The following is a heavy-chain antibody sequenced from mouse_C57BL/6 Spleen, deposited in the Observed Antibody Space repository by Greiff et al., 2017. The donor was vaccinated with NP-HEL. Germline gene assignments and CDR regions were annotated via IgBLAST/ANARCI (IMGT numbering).Heavy chain of an antibody. J-gene: IGHJ4*01. V-gene: IGHV5-17*01. D-gene: IGHD2-3*01. CDR3: ARGPDGYYGAMDY. CDR2: ISSGSSTI. CDR1: GFTFSDYG. Sequence: EVMLVESGGGLVKPGGSLKLSCAASGFTFSDYGMHWVRQAPEKGLEWVAYISSGSSTIYYADTVKGRFTISRDNAKNTLFLQMTSLRSEDTAMYYCARGPDGYYGAMDYWGQGTSVTVSS.